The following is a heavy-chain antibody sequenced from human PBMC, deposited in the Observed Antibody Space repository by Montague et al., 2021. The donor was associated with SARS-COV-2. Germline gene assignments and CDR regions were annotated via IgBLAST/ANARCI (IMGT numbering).Heavy chain of an antibody. CDR1: GGSISSSSYY. CDR3: ARLSNYYGSGSYYPHNYYYDGMDV. Sequence: SETLSLTCTVSGGSISSSSYYWGWIRQPPGRGLEWIGSFYYSGSTYYNESPKSRVTISVDTSKNQLSLKLSSVTAADTAVYYCARLSNYYGSGSYYPHNYYYDGMDVWGQGTTVTVSS. CDR2: FYYSGST. V-gene: IGHV4-39*01. J-gene: IGHJ6*02. D-gene: IGHD3-10*01.